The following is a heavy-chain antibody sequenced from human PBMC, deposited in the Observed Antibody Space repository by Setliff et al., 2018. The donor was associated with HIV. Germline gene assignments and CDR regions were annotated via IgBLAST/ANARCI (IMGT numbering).Heavy chain of an antibody. Sequence: ASVKVSCKASGYTFTSYYMHWVRQAPGQGLEWMGWISAYNGNTNYAQKLQGRVTMTTDTSTNTAYMELRSLRSDDTAVYYCARDRRDGLYYHGMDVWGQGTTVTVSS. D-gene: IGHD5-12*01. CDR3: ARDRRDGLYYHGMDV. J-gene: IGHJ6*02. V-gene: IGHV1-18*04. CDR2: ISAYNGNT. CDR1: GYTFTSYY.